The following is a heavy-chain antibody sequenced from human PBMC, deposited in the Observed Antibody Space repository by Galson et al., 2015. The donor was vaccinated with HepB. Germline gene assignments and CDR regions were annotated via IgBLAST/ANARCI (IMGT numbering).Heavy chain of an antibody. D-gene: IGHD2-2*01. CDR1: GGSFSGYY. CDR3: ARQYCSSTSCYYDY. Sequence: ETLSLTCAVYGGSFSGYYWSWIRQPPGRGLEWIGEINLGGSTNYNPSLKSRVTISVDTSKNQFSLKLSSVTAADTAVFYCARQYCSSTSCYYDYWGQGTLVTVSS. V-gene: IGHV4-34*01. CDR2: INLGGST. J-gene: IGHJ4*02.